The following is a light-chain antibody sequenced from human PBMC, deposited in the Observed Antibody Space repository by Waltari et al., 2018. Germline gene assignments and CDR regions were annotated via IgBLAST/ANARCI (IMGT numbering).Light chain of an antibody. CDR3: SSVTSDITWV. V-gene: IGLV2-14*03. J-gene: IGLJ3*02. CDR2: DVS. Sequence: QSALTQPASVSGSPGQSITLSCTGTNTDVGGHNHVSWFQHHPGKVPKLIILDVSSRASGVSDRYSGSKSGTRASLTISGLQAEDEAVYSCSSVTSDITWVFGGGTKGTVL. CDR1: NTDVGGHNH.